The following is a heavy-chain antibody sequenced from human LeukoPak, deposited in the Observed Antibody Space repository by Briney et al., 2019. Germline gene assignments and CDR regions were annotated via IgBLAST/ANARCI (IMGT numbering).Heavy chain of an antibody. Sequence: SGGSLRLSCAASGFTFSNYAMRWVRQAPGKGLEWVSGISGSGDSTYYADSVKGRFTISRDNSKNKLFLQMNSLRAEDTAVYYCAKDFEQWRHWGQGTLVTVSS. J-gene: IGHJ4*02. CDR2: ISGSGDST. D-gene: IGHD6-19*01. CDR3: AKDFEQWRH. CDR1: GFTFSNYA. V-gene: IGHV3-23*01.